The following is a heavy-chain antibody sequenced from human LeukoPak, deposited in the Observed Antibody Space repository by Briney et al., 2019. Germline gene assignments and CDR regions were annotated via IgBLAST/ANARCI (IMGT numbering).Heavy chain of an antibody. CDR2: INPNSGGT. J-gene: IGHJ6*02. D-gene: IGHD3-16*01. Sequence: GASVKVSCKASGYTFTVYYMHWVRQAPGQGLEWMGWINPNSGGTNYAQKFQGRVRNTADKSTITAYMELTRLTSADTAVYYCARERGSQARAGMDVWGQGTTVTVSS. CDR1: GYTFTVYY. CDR3: ARERGSQARAGMDV. V-gene: IGHV1-2*02.